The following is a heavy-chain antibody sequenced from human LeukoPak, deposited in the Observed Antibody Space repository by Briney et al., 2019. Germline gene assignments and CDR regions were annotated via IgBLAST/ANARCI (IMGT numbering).Heavy chain of an antibody. Sequence: GGSLRLSCAASGFTFSSYGMSWVRQAPGKGLEWVSVFYSGGSTYYAASVEGRFTISRDNSKNTLYLEMKSLRAEDTAVYYCARAVGSGSFQTYYYYMDVWGKGTTVTISS. CDR3: ARAVGSGSFQTYYYYMDV. CDR1: GFTFSSYG. CDR2: FYSGGST. J-gene: IGHJ6*03. V-gene: IGHV3-53*01. D-gene: IGHD3-10*01.